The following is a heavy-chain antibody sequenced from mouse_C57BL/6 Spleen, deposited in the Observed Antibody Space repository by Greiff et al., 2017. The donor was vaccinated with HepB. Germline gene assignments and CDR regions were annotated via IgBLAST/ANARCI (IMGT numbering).Heavy chain of an antibody. V-gene: IGHV5-6*01. CDR3: ARHEGDYIYYAMDY. Sequence: EVQLQQSGGDLVKPGGSLKLSCAASGFTFSSYGMSWVRQTPDKRLEWVATISSGGSYTYYPDSVKGRFTISRDNAKNTLYLQMSSLKSEDTAMYYCARHEGDYIYYAMDYWGQGTSVTVSS. CDR2: ISSGGSYT. D-gene: IGHD2-4*01. CDR1: GFTFSSYG. J-gene: IGHJ4*01.